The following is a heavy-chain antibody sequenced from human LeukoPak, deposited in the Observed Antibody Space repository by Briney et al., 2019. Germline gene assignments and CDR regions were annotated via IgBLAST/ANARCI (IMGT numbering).Heavy chain of an antibody. CDR3: ARDYGDY. V-gene: IGHV3-74*01. CDR1: GFTFSSYW. J-gene: IGHJ4*02. D-gene: IGHD4-17*01. CDR2: INSEGSST. Sequence: PGGSLRLSWAASGFTFSSYWMHWVGQAPGKGLGGVARINSEGSSTIYADSVKGRFTISRDNAKNTLYLQMNSLRAEDTAVYYCARDYGDYWGQGTLVTVSS.